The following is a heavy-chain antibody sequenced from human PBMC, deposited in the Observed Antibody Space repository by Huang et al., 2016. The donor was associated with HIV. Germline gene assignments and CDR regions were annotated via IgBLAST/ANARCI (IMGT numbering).Heavy chain of an antibody. J-gene: IGHJ6*02. CDR1: GGSFTGNY. CDR3: ARQWTILEWLLGLDV. D-gene: IGHD3-3*01. Sequence: QMQLQQRGAGLLKPSETLSLTCGVSGGSFTGNYLTWIRQAPGKGREWIGEVNDSGATNDNPSLKGRVTISLDKSNRELSLNLRSVTAADTAVYYCARQWTILEWLLGLDVWGQGTTVIVSS. CDR2: VNDSGAT. V-gene: IGHV4-34*02.